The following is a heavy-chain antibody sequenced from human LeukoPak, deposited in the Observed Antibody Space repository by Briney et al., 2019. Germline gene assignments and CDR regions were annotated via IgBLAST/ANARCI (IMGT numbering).Heavy chain of an antibody. J-gene: IGHJ3*02. CDR1: GGSISSYY. D-gene: IGHD3-9*01. CDR2: INHSGST. Sequence: SETLSLTCTVSGGSISSYYWSWIRQPPGKGLEWIGEINHSGSTNYNPSLKSRVTISVDTSKNQFSLKLNSVTAADTAVYYCARGQYDILTEYAFDIWGQGTMVTVSS. CDR3: ARGQYDILTEYAFDI. V-gene: IGHV4-34*01.